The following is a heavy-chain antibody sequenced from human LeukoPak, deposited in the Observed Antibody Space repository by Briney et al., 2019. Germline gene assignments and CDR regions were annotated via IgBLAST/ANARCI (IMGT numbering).Heavy chain of an antibody. CDR1: GFTFSSYA. CDR3: VNPYCSGGSCYEGAFDY. V-gene: IGHV3-64D*06. J-gene: IGHJ4*02. D-gene: IGHD2-15*01. Sequence: QPGGSLRLSCAASGFTFSSYAMHWVRQAPGKGLEYVSAISSNGGSTYYADSVKGRFTISRDNSKNTLYLQMSSLRAEDTAVYYCVNPYCSGGSCYEGAFDYWGQGTLVTVSS. CDR2: ISSNGGST.